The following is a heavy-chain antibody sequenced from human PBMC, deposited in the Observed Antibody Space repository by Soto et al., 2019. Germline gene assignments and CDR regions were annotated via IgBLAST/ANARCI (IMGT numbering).Heavy chain of an antibody. Sequence: SETLSLTCTVSGGSISSSSYYWGWIRQPPGKGLEWIGSIYYSGSTYYNPSLKSRVTISVDTSKNQFSLKLSSVTAADTAVYCCARHLCNYGDPFDYWGQGTLVPVSS. CDR1: GGSISSSSYY. J-gene: IGHJ4*02. D-gene: IGHD4-17*01. CDR3: ARHLCNYGDPFDY. V-gene: IGHV4-39*01. CDR2: IYYSGST.